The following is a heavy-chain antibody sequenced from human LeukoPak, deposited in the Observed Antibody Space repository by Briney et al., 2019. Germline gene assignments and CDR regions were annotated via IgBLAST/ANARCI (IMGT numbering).Heavy chain of an antibody. CDR1: GGSISSSNYY. CDR2: IYHGGST. V-gene: IGHV4-39*01. J-gene: IGHJ4*02. D-gene: IGHD1-26*01. Sequence: PTETLSLTCTVSGGSISSSNYYWGWVRQPPGKGLEWIGTIYHGGSTYYKPSLESRITISVDTSKSQFSLKLTSVTAADTAVYYCARHSGSYLFSDFWGQGTLVTVSS. CDR3: ARHSGSYLFSDF.